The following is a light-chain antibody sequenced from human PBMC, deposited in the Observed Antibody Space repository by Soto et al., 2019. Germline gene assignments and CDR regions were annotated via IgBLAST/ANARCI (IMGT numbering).Light chain of an antibody. CDR2: ATS. CDR1: QSVSTN. V-gene: IGKV3-15*01. J-gene: IGKJ5*01. Sequence: EIVMTQSPATLSVSPGERATLSCRASQSVSTNLAWYQQKPGQAPRLLIYATSTRATGIPDRFTGSGSGTEFTLTISSLQSEDFAVYHCQQYDNKPPITCVQGTRLEIK. CDR3: QQYDNKPPIT.